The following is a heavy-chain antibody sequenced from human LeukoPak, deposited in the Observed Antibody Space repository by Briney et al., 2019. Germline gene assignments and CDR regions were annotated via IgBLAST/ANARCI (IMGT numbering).Heavy chain of an antibody. CDR3: AKLPNVDFWSGPIVDY. V-gene: IGHV3-23*01. Sequence: GSLILSCAASGFTFSSYAMSWVRQAPGKGLEWVSAISGSGGSTYYADSVKGRFTISRDNSKNTLYLQMNSLRAEDTAVYYCAKLPNVDFWSGPIVDYWGQGTLVTVSS. CDR2: ISGSGGST. J-gene: IGHJ4*02. CDR1: GFTFSSYA. D-gene: IGHD3-3*01.